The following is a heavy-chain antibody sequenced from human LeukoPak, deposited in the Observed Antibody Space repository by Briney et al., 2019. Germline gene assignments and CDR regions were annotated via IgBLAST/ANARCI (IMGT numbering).Heavy chain of an antibody. CDR3: ARMPPGDY. V-gene: IGHV3-21*01. CDR1: GFTFSSYS. D-gene: IGHD2-2*01. J-gene: IGHJ4*02. CDR2: ISSSSSYI. Sequence: GGSLSLSCAASGFTFSSYSMNWVRQAPGKGLEWVSSISSSSSYIYYVDSVKGRFTISRDNAKNALYLQMNSLRAEDTAVYYCARMPPGDYWGQGTLVTVSS.